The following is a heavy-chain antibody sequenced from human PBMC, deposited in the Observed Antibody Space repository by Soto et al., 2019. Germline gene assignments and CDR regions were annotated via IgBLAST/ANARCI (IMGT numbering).Heavy chain of an antibody. CDR3: ARDPGYCSSTSCYRRRVFSTNWFDP. CDR1: GYSISSGYY. CDR2: IYHSGST. J-gene: IGHJ5*02. Sequence: PSETLSLTCAASGYSISSGYYWGWIRQPPGKGLEWIGSIYHSGSTYYNPSLKSRVTISVDTSKNQFSLKLSSVTAADTAVYYCARDPGYCSSTSCYRRRVFSTNWFDPWGQVTLVTVSS. V-gene: IGHV4-38-2*02. D-gene: IGHD2-2*01.